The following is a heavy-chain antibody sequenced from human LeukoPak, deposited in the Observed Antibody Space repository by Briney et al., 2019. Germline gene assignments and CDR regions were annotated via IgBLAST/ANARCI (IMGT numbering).Heavy chain of an antibody. V-gene: IGHV3-21*01. CDR3: ARDITHYYDSSGSYC. D-gene: IGHD3-22*01. CDR2: ISSSSDYI. J-gene: IGHJ4*02. CDR1: GFTFSTYS. Sequence: GGSLRLSCAASGFTFSTYSMNWVRQAPGKGLEWVSSISSSSDYINYADSVKGRFTIPRDNAKNSLHLQMNSLRAEDTAVYYCARDITHYYDSSGSYCWGQGTLVTVSS.